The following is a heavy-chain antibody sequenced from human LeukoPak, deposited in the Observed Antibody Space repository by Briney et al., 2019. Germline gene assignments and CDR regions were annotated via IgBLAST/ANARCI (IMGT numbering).Heavy chain of an antibody. CDR2: ISYHGVDK. CDR1: EFTFSRYA. Sequence: PGGSLRLSCAASEFTFSRYAMHWVRQAPGKGLEWLAVISYHGVDKFYRASVKGRFTISRDNVENTLFLQLDNLSAEDSGVYFCARAVPTIHHMDVWGKGTMVTVPS. V-gene: IGHV3-30*04. CDR3: ARAVPTIHHMDV. D-gene: IGHD1-26*01. J-gene: IGHJ6*03.